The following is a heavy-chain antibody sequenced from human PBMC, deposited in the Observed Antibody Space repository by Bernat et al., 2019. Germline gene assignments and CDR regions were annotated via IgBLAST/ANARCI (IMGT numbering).Heavy chain of an antibody. CDR1: GYTFTSYY. J-gene: IGHJ4*02. CDR2: INTSGGST. Sequence: QVQLVQSGAEVKKPGASVKVSCKASGYTFTSYYMHWLRQAPGQGLEWMGIINTSGGSTRYAQKFQGRVTRTSDTSTITVYRELSSMRSEDTAVYYYTRETVHNWNYEGPLDYWGQGTLVTVSS. V-gene: IGHV1-46*01. D-gene: IGHD1-7*01. CDR3: TRETVHNWNYEGPLDY.